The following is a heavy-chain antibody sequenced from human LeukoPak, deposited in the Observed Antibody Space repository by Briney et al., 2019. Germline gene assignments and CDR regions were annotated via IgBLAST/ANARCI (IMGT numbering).Heavy chain of an antibody. CDR3: GKDANAVRGNFLFEF. CDR1: GYTFTSYY. D-gene: IGHD4/OR15-4a*01. CDR2: INPSGGST. Sequence: WASVTVSCKASGYTFTSYYMHWVRQAPGQGLEWMGIINPSGGSTSYAQKFQGRVTMTRDMSTSTVYMELSSLRSEDTAVYYCGKDANAVRGNFLFEFWGQGTPVTVSS. V-gene: IGHV1-46*01. J-gene: IGHJ4*02.